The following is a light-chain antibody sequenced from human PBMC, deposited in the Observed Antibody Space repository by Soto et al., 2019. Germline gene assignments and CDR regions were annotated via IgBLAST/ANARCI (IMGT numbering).Light chain of an antibody. J-gene: IGKJ1*01. CDR3: QQYNNWPPGT. CDR2: GAS. CDR1: LCFSST. V-gene: IGKV3-15*01. Sequence: EIVMTQSAATLSVSPGKRATLSCRASLCFSSTIAWYQQKPGQAPRLLIYGASTRAPGIPARFSGSGSGTEFTLTISSLQSEDFAVYYCQQYNNWPPGTFGQGTKVDI.